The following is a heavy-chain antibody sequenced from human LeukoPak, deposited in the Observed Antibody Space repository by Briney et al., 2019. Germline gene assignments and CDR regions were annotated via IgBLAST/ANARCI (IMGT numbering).Heavy chain of an antibody. D-gene: IGHD3-10*01. CDR3: AKESHGSGDIDY. CDR1: GFTFDDYT. J-gene: IGHJ4*02. Sequence: PGGSLRLSCIASGFTFDDYTMHWVRQTPAKGLEWVSLISWDGGSTHFADSVKGRFTVSRDNSKNSLYLQMSSLRTEDTAFYYCAKESHGSGDIDYWGQGTLVTVSS. CDR2: ISWDGGST. V-gene: IGHV3-43*01.